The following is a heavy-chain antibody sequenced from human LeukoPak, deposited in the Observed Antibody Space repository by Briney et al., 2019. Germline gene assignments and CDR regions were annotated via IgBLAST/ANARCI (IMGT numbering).Heavy chain of an antibody. Sequence: ASVKVSCKVSGYTLTELSMHWVRQAPGKGLEWMGGFDPEDGETIYAQKFQGRVTMTEDTSTDTAYMELSSLRSEDTAVYYCATGTGDCSSTSCHPPFYSYGMDVWGKGTTVTVSS. CDR1: GYTLTELS. D-gene: IGHD2-2*01. V-gene: IGHV1-24*01. J-gene: IGHJ6*04. CDR3: ATGTGDCSSTSCHPPFYSYGMDV. CDR2: FDPEDGET.